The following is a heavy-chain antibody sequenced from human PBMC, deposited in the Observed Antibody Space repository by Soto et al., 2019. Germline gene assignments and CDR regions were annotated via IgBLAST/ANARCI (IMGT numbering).Heavy chain of an antibody. CDR1: GFTFSSYA. Sequence: GGSLRLSCAASGFTFSSYAMHWVRQAPGKGLEWVAVISYDGSNKYYADSVKGRFTISRDNSKNTLYLQMNSLRAEDTAVYYCVRDQGRKLGKEGITMVRGYGMDVWGQGTTVTVSS. V-gene: IGHV3-30-3*01. CDR3: VRDQGRKLGKEGITMVRGYGMDV. J-gene: IGHJ6*02. D-gene: IGHD3-10*01. CDR2: ISYDGSNK.